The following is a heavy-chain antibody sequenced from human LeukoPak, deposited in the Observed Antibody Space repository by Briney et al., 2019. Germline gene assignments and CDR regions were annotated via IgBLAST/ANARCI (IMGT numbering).Heavy chain of an antibody. D-gene: IGHD3-10*01. J-gene: IGHJ5*02. V-gene: IGHV4-30-4*01. Sequence: SETLCLTCTVSGGSISSGDYYWSWIRQPPGKGLEWIGYIYYSGSTYYNPSLKSRVTISVDTSKNQFSLKLSSVTAADTAVYYCARFGFGELFSGNWFDPWGQGTLVTVSS. CDR2: IYYSGST. CDR1: GGSISSGDYY. CDR3: ARFGFGELFSGNWFDP.